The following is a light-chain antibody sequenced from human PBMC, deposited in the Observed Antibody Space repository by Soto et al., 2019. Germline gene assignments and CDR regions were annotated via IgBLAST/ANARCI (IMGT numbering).Light chain of an antibody. CDR1: QSVLYSSNNKNY. CDR3: QQYYSTPIT. Sequence: DIVMTQSPNSLAVSLGDRATINCKPSQSVLYSSNNKNYLAWYQQKPGQPPKLLIYWASTRESGVPDRFSGSGSGTDFTLTISSLQAEDVAVYYCQQYYSTPITFGQGTRLEIK. CDR2: WAS. V-gene: IGKV4-1*01. J-gene: IGKJ5*01.